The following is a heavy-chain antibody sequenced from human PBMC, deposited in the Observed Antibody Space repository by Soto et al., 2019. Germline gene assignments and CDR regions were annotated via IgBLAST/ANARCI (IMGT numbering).Heavy chain of an antibody. D-gene: IGHD4-17*01. CDR3: ARCTFPYGDFDY. V-gene: IGHV4-39*02. CDR1: GESLIGNSYY. J-gene: IGHJ4*02. CDR2: VYYSAST. Sequence: SEPLSLTCTVSGESLIGNSYYWAWIRQPPGKGLEWIATVYYSASTYYNPSLESRATISVGASTNHFSLNLRSVAAADTAVYYCARCTFPYGDFDYWGQGALVTVSS.